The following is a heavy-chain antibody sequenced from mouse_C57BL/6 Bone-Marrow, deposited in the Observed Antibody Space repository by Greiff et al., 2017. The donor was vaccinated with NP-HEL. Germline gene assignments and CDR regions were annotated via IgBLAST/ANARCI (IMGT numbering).Heavy chain of an antibody. CDR3: ARRWYFDV. J-gene: IGHJ1*03. V-gene: IGHV1-26*01. CDR1: GYTFTDYY. CDR2: INPNNGGT. Sequence: EVQLKHSGPELVKPGASVKISCKASGYTFTDYYMNWVKQSHGKSLEWIGDINPNNGGTSYNQKFKGKATLTVDKSSSTAYMELRSLTSEDSAVYYCARRWYFDVWGTGTTVTVSS.